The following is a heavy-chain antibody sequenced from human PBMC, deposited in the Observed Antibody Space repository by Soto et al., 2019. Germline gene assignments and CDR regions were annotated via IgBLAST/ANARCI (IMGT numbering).Heavy chain of an antibody. CDR2: IKPNSGGT. V-gene: IGHV1-2*04. CDR3: ARGPLRYFASWSDH. CDR1: GYTFTGYY. Sequence: QVQLVQSGAEVKKPGASVKVSCKASGYTFTGYYMHWVRQAPGQGLEWMGWIKPNSGGTNYAQKFQGWVTMTMDTSSSTAYMELSRLRSDDTVVYDCARGPLRYFASWSDHWGQGTLVTASS. J-gene: IGHJ5*02. D-gene: IGHD3-9*01.